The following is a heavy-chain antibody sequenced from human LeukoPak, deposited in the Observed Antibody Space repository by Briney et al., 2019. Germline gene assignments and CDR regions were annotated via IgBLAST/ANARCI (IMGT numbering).Heavy chain of an antibody. V-gene: IGHV1-3*01. J-gene: IGHJ3*02. CDR2: INAGNGNT. Sequence: ASVKVSCKASGYTFTSYAMHWVRQAPGQRLEWMGWINAGNGNTKYSQKFQGRVTITADKSTSTAYMELSSLRSEDTAVYYCARERITTYAFDIWGQGTMVTVSS. D-gene: IGHD3-3*01. CDR1: GYTFTSYA. CDR3: ARERITTYAFDI.